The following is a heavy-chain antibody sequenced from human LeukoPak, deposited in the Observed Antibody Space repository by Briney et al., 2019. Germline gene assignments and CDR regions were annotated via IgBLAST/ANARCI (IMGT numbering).Heavy chain of an antibody. CDR1: GGSVSGYY. V-gene: IGHV4-34*01. CDR2: INHSGST. Sequence: KPSETLSLTCAVYGGSVSGYYWSWIRQPPGKGLEWIGEINHSGSTNYNPSLKSRVTISVDTSKNQFSLKLSSVTAADTAVYYCARPLVQLERRGGFDYWGQGTLVTVSS. CDR3: ARPLVQLERRGGFDY. D-gene: IGHD1-1*01. J-gene: IGHJ4*02.